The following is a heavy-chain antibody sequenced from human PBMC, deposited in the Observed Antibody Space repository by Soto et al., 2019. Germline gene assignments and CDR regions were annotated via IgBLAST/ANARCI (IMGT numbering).Heavy chain of an antibody. CDR1: GFTFSSYS. Sequence: EVQLVESGGGLVKPGGSLRLSCAASGFTFSSYSMNWVRQAPGKGLEWVSSISSSSSYIYYADSVKGRFTISRDNAKNSLYRQMNSLRAEDTAVYYCARDGSIAARREYNWFDPWGQGTLVTVSS. CDR3: ARDGSIAARREYNWFDP. D-gene: IGHD6-6*01. J-gene: IGHJ5*02. V-gene: IGHV3-21*01. CDR2: ISSSSSYI.